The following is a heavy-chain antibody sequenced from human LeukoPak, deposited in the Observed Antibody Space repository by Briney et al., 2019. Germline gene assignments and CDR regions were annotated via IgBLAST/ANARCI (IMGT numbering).Heavy chain of an antibody. CDR2: MYSGGST. Sequence: PGGSMRLSCAASGFTVSSNYMSWVRQAPGKGLGRVSVMYSGGSTYYADSVRGRFTISRDSSKNTLYLQMNSLRAEDTAVYYCARGPYFPPGAFDIWGQGTMVTVSS. D-gene: IGHD3-9*01. V-gene: IGHV3-53*01. CDR1: GFTVSSNY. J-gene: IGHJ3*02. CDR3: ARGPYFPPGAFDI.